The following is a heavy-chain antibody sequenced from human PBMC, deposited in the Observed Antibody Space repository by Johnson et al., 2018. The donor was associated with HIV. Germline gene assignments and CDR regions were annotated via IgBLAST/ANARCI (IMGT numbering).Heavy chain of an antibody. Sequence: VQVVESGGGVVRPGGSLRLSCAASGFTFDDYAMHWVRQAPGKGLEWVSVISWDGGSTYYADSVKGRFTISRDNSKNSLYLQMNSLRVEDTALYYCAKDTRMTTVTPDAFDIWGQGTMVTVSS. CDR2: ISWDGGST. J-gene: IGHJ3*02. V-gene: IGHV3-43D*03. CDR3: AKDTRMTTVTPDAFDI. D-gene: IGHD4-11*01. CDR1: GFTFDDYA.